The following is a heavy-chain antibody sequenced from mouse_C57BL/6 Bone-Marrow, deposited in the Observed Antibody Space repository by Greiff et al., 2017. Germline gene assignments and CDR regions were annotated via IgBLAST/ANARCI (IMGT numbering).Heavy chain of an antibody. J-gene: IGHJ2*01. V-gene: IGHV1-59*01. CDR2: IDPSDSYT. Sequence: VQLQQPGAELVRPGTSVKLSCKASGYTFTSYWMHWVKQRPGQGLEWIGVIDPSDSYTNYNQKFKGKATLTVDTSSSTAYMQLSSLTSEDSAVYYCALNWDHYWRQGTTLPVSS. CDR1: GYTFTSYW. CDR3: ALNWDHY. D-gene: IGHD4-1*01.